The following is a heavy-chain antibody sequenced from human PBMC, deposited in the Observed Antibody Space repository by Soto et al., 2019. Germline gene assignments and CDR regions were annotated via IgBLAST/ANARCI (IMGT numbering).Heavy chain of an antibody. D-gene: IGHD3-22*01. CDR1: GFTFSNAW. CDR3: TTREVYDSSGYYHY. CDR2: IKSKTDGGTT. J-gene: IGHJ4*02. V-gene: IGHV3-15*07. Sequence: EVQLVESGGGLVKPGGSLRLSCAASGFTFSNAWMNWVRQAPGKGMEWVGRIKSKTDGGTTDYAAPVKGRLTISSDDSKHTLYLQMNSLKTEDTAVYYCTTREVYDSSGYYHYWGQGTLVTVSS.